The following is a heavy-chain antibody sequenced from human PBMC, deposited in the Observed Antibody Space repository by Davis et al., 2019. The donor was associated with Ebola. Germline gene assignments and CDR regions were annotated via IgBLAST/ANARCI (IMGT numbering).Heavy chain of an antibody. CDR3: ARGLMDSAAFRAGWFDP. CDR2: MNPHTGYT. V-gene: IGHV1-8*01. Sequence: AASVPVSCQASRYTFSVYDFNWVRQAAGQGLEWIGWMNPHTGYTGYAQKFQGRVTMTRNSYINTAYMELRGLRSDDTAVYYCARGLMDSAAFRAGWFDPWGQGTAVTVS. D-gene: IGHD2/OR15-2a*01. CDR1: RYTFSVYD. J-gene: IGHJ5*02.